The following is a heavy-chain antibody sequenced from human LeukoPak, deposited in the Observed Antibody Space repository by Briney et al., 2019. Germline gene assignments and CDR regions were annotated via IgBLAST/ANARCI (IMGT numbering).Heavy chain of an antibody. Sequence: GGSLRLSCAASGFTFSNYGMNWVRQAPGKGLEWVSAISASGDNTYYADSVKGRFTISRDNSKNTLYVQMNSLRAEDTAVYYCAKEKGPRLPCDYWGQGTLVTVSS. CDR1: GFTFSNYG. V-gene: IGHV3-23*01. CDR2: ISASGDNT. CDR3: AKEKGPRLPCDY. J-gene: IGHJ4*02. D-gene: IGHD5-12*01.